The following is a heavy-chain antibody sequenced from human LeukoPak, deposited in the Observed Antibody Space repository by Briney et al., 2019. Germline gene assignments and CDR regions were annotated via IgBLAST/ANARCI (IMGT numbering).Heavy chain of an antibody. D-gene: IGHD2-15*01. CDR3: ARDLSGGGCDY. CDR1: GFTFSGYS. J-gene: IGHJ4*02. CDR2: ISSSSSYI. Sequence: GGSLRLSCAASGFTFSGYSMNWVRQAPGKGLEWVSSISSSSSYIYYADSVKGRFTISRDNAKNSLYLQMNSLRAEDTAVYYCARDLSGGGCDYWGQGTLVTVSP. V-gene: IGHV3-21*01.